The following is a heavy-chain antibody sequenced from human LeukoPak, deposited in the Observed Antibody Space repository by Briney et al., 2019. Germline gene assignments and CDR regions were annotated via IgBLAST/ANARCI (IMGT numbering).Heavy chain of an antibody. CDR2: ITHSGSP. J-gene: IGHJ2*01. CDR3: ARGVDL. V-gene: IGHV4-34*01. CDR1: SGSLSGYY. Sequence: SETLSLTCGVSSGSLSGYYWRWIRQPPGGGLEWLGEITHSGSPNYNPSLKSRVTISGDTSEKQFSLNLKSVTAADTGVYYCARGVDLWGRGTPVTVSS.